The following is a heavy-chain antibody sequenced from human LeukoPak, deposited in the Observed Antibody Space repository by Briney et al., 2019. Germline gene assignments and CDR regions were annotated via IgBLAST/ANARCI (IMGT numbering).Heavy chain of an antibody. Sequence: SVKVSCKAFGGSFSSEAISWVRQAPGQGLEWMGGIIPIFGTANYAQKFQGRVTITTDESTSTAYMEVSSLRSEDTAVYYCGRKAGDCGGGSCYSVDYWGQGTLVTVSS. CDR2: IIPIFGTA. CDR1: GGSFSSEA. CDR3: GRKAGDCGGGSCYSVDY. D-gene: IGHD2-15*01. V-gene: IGHV1-69*05. J-gene: IGHJ4*02.